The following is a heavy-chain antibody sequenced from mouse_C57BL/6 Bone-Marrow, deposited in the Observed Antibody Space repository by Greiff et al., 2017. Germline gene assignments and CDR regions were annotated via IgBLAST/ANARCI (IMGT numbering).Heavy chain of an antibody. J-gene: IGHJ3*01. V-gene: IGHV1-80*01. CDR3: ARGAY. CDR1: GYAFSSYW. CDR2: LFPGDGDT. Sequence: LVESGAELVKPGASVKISCKASGYAFSSYWMNWVKQRPGKGLEWIGQLFPGDGDTNYNGKFKGKATLTADKSSSTAYMQRSSLTAEDSAVYFCARGAYWGQGTLVTVSA.